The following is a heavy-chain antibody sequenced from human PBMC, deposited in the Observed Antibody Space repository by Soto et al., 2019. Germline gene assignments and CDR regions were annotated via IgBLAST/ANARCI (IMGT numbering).Heavy chain of an antibody. V-gene: IGHV1-69*01. CDR1: GGTFSSYA. J-gene: IGHJ3*02. Sequence: QVQLVQSGAEVKKPGSSVKVSCKASGGTFSSYAISWVRQAPGQGLEWMGGIIPIFGTANYAQKFQGRVTITADESTSTAYMELSSLRSDDTAVYYWARRGIAAAGREYDAFDIWGEGTMVTVSS. CDR3: ARRGIAAAGREYDAFDI. D-gene: IGHD6-13*01. CDR2: IIPIFGTA.